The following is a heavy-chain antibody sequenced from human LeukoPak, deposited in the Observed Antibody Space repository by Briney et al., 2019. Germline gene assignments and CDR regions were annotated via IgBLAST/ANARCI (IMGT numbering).Heavy chain of an antibody. CDR3: ARVFARGGEISGSYYYY. CDR1: GGTFSTYA. Sequence: SVKVSCKASGGTFSTYAVNWVRQAPGQRLEWMEGIIPLFGTANYAQKFQGRVTITTDESTSTAYMELSSLRSEDTAIYYCARVFARGGEISGSYYYYWGQGTLVTVSS. J-gene: IGHJ4*02. CDR2: IIPLFGTA. D-gene: IGHD1-26*01. V-gene: IGHV1-69*05.